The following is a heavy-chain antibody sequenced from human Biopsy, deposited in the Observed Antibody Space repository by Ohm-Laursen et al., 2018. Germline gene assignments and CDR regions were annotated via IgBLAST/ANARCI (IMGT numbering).Heavy chain of an antibody. CDR3: AKDSLVEATRLDY. J-gene: IGHJ4*02. V-gene: IGHV3-74*01. D-gene: IGHD3-16*01. CDR2: TNEDGSHT. CDR1: GFTFSRYW. Sequence: SLRLSCAASGFTFSRYWIHWVRQAPGKGLLTWVSHTNEDGSHTDYADSVKGRFTISRDNSKNTLYFQMNSLRAEDTAVYYCAKDSLVEATRLDYWGQGTLVTVSS.